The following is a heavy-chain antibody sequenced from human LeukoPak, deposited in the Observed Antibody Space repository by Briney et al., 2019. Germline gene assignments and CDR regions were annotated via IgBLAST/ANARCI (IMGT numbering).Heavy chain of an antibody. D-gene: IGHD3-10*01. V-gene: IGHV3-53*01. CDR1: GFSVSSDH. Sequence: GGSLRLSCAASGFSVSSDHMSWVRQAPGKGLEWVSLFPSDGNIYYADSVEGRFTISRDDSKNTVYLQMNSLRAEDTAVYYCAKARGGDWGQGTLVTVSS. J-gene: IGHJ4*02. CDR3: AKARGGD. CDR2: FPSDGNI.